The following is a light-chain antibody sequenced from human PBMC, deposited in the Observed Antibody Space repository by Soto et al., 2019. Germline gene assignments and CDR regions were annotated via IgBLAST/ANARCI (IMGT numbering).Light chain of an antibody. V-gene: IGKV4-1*01. CDR3: QQYYDSPQT. J-gene: IGKJ1*01. CDR1: QSVLYSSNNKNY. Sequence: DIVMTQSPDSLAVSLGERATINCKSSQSVLYSSNNKNYLAWYQQKPGQPPKLLIYWASTRESGVPDRFSGSGSETDFTLTISSLQAEDVAVYYCQQYYDSPQTFGQGTNVEIK. CDR2: WAS.